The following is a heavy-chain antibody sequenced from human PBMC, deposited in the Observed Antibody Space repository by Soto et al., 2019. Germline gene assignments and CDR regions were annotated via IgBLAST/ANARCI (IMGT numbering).Heavy chain of an antibody. CDR2: ISYDGGLQ. Sequence: QAHLVESGGGVVQPGRSLRLSCAASGFTFTSYGMHWVRQAPGTRLEWVAVISYDGGLQHYADSVKGRFTISRDNSKNMMLLQMNSLRAEDTAVYCCVSDRGYGHASVPYSWGQGTLVSVSS. CDR3: VSDRGYGHASVPYS. D-gene: IGHD5-18*01. J-gene: IGHJ4*02. CDR1: GFTFTSYG. V-gene: IGHV3-30*03.